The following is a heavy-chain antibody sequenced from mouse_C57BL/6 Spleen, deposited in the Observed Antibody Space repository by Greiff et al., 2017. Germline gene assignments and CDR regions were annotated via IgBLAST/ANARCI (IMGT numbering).Heavy chain of an antibody. V-gene: IGHV6-6*01. CDR3: TEGYDYDGFAY. CDR1: GFTFSDAW. Sequence: EVQLQESGGGLVQPGGSMKLSCAASGFTFSDAWMDWVRQSPEKGLEWVGEIRNKANNHATYYAESVKGRFTLSRDDSKSSVYLQMNSLRAEDTGIYYCTEGYDYDGFAYWGQGTLVTVSA. CDR2: IRNKANNHAT. D-gene: IGHD2-4*01. J-gene: IGHJ3*01.